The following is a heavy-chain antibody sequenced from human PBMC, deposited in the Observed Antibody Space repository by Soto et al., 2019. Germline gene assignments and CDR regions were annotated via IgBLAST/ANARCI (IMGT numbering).Heavy chain of an antibody. CDR1: GFTFDDYA. Sequence: GGSLRLSCAASGFTFDDYAMHWVRQAPGKGLEWVSGISLNSGSIGYADSVKGRFTISRDNAKNSLYLQMNSLRAEDTALYYCAKDIHDYYGSGSYFDYWGQGTLVTVSS. J-gene: IGHJ4*02. V-gene: IGHV3-9*01. D-gene: IGHD3-10*01. CDR2: ISLNSGSI. CDR3: AKDIHDYYGSGSYFDY.